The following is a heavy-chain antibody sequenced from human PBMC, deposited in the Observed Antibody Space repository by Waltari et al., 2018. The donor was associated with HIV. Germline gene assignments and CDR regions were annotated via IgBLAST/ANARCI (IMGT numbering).Heavy chain of an antibody. Sequence: EVQLVESGGGLVKLGGSLRLSCAAPGVTLSSFWLSWGRQAPGKGLEWVANIKQDGSEKYYVDSVKGRFTISRDNAKNSLYLQMNSLRAEDTAVYYCVRDRHYDILTGSYFDYWGQGTLVTVSS. J-gene: IGHJ4*02. CDR3: VRDRHYDILTGSYFDY. CDR1: GVTLSSFW. CDR2: IKQDGSEK. D-gene: IGHD3-9*01. V-gene: IGHV3-7*01.